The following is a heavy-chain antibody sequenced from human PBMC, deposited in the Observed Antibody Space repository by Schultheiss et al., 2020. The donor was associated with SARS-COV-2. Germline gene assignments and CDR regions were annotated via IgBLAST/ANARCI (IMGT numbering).Heavy chain of an antibody. V-gene: IGHV3-23*01. J-gene: IGHJ4*02. Sequence: GGSLRLSCAASGFTFSSYAMSWVRQAPGKGLEWVSAISGSGDSTYYVDSVKGRFTISRDNAKNSLYLQMNSLRAEDTAVYYCARVPSGWYKDYWGQGTLVTVSS. CDR3: ARVPSGWYKDY. CDR1: GFTFSSYA. CDR2: ISGSGDST. D-gene: IGHD6-19*01.